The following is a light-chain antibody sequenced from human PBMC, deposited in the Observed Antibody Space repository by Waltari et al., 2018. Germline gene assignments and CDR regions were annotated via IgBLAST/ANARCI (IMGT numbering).Light chain of an antibody. CDR1: QNILNNSNNKNY. Sequence: DIVLTQSPDSLPVSLGARATITCKFTQNILNNSNNKNYLPWYQHKPGQPPKLLISWASTRQFGVPERFSGSGSGTDFTLTISSLQAEDVAVYYCQQFFGTPWTFGQGTKVEIK. CDR3: QQFFGTPWT. J-gene: IGKJ1*01. V-gene: IGKV4-1*01. CDR2: WAS.